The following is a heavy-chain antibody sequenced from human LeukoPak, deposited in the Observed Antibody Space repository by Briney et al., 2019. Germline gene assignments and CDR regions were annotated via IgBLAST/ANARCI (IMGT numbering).Heavy chain of an antibody. CDR1: GCSISSYY. J-gene: IGHJ3*02. V-gene: IGHV4-4*09. Sequence: SETLSLTCTVSGCSISSYYWSWIRQPPGKGLEWIGYIYTSGSTNYNPSLKSRVTISVDTSKNQFSLKLSAVTAADTAVYYCARSDYGGNGHDAFDIWGQGTMVTVSS. D-gene: IGHD4-23*01. CDR3: ARSDYGGNGHDAFDI. CDR2: IYTSGST.